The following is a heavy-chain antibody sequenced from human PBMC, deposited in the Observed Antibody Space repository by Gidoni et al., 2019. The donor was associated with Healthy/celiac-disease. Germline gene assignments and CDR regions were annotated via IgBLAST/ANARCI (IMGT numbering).Heavy chain of an antibody. Sequence: QVQLVQSGAEVKKPGASVKVSCKASGYTFTSYYMHWVRQAPGQGLEWMGIINPSGGSTSYAQKFQGRVTMTRDTSTSTVYMELSSLRSEDTAVYYCARDSYSSGWLVGYWYFDLWGRGTLVTVSS. V-gene: IGHV1-46*01. CDR2: INPSGGST. CDR1: GYTFTSYY. J-gene: IGHJ2*01. D-gene: IGHD6-19*01. CDR3: ARDSYSSGWLVGYWYFDL.